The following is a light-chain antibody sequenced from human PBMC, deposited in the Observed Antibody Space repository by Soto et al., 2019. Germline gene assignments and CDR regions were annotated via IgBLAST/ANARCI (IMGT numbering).Light chain of an antibody. J-gene: IGKJ5*01. Sequence: EIVMTQSPATLSVSPGERATLSCRASQSVSSNLAWYQQKPGQAPRLLIYDASNRATGIPARFSGSGSGTDFTLTSSSLEPEDFAVYYCQQRSNSPSFGQGTRLEI. CDR3: QQRSNSPS. CDR2: DAS. CDR1: QSVSSN. V-gene: IGKV3-11*01.